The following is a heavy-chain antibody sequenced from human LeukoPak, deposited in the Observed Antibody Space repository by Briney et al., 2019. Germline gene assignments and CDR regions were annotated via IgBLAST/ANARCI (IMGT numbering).Heavy chain of an antibody. V-gene: IGHV4-61*02. D-gene: IGHD6-13*01. CDR1: GGSISSGSYY. CDR2: IYTSGST. J-gene: IGHJ3*02. CDR3: ARDTPTYSSNWYDAWDI. Sequence: PSQTLSLTCTVSGGSISSGSYYWSWIRQPAGKGLEWIGRIYTSGSTNYNPSLKSRVTISVDTSKNQFSLELSSVTAADTAVYYCARDTPTYSSNWYDAWDIWGQGTMVTVSS.